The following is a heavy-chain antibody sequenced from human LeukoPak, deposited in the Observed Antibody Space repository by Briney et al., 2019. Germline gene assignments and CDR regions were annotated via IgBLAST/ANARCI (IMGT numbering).Heavy chain of an antibody. V-gene: IGHV4-34*01. J-gene: IGHJ5*02. CDR1: GGSFSGYY. CDR3: ARGRVLYYYDSSGYPRRFDP. Sequence: SETLSLTCAVYGGSFSGYYWSWIRQPPGKGLEWIGEINHSGSTNYNPSLKSRVTISVDTSKNQFSLKLSSVTAADTAVYYCARGRVLYYYDSSGYPRRFDPWGQGTLVTVSS. CDR2: INHSGST. D-gene: IGHD3-22*01.